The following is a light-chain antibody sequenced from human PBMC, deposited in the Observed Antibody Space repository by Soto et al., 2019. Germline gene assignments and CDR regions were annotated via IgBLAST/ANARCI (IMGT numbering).Light chain of an antibody. V-gene: IGKV1-16*02. CDR2: GAS. J-gene: IGKJ2*01. CDR1: QGINNY. Sequence: DIQMTQSPSSLSASVGDRVTITCRASQGINNYLAWFQQKPGKAPKSLIYGASTLQRGVPSKFSGSGSGTDFTLTINSLQPEDFATYYCQQSSSYPYTIGQGTKLEIK. CDR3: QQSSSYPYT.